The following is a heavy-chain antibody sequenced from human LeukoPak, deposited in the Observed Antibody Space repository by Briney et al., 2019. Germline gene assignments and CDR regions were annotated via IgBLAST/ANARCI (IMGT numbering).Heavy chain of an antibody. D-gene: IGHD1-1*01. CDR2: ISASGTT. V-gene: IGHV3-23*01. J-gene: IGHJ6*03. CDR3: AKTPGGYYMDV. Sequence: GGSLRLSCAASGFTFSSYAMTWVRQAPGEGLEWVSLISASGTTYYANSVKGRFTISRDNSKDTLYLQMNSLRAEDTALYYCAKTPGGYYMDVWGKGTTVTVSS. CDR1: GFTFSSYA.